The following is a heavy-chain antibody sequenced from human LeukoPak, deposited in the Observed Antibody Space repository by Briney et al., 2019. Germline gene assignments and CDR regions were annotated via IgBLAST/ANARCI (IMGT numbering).Heavy chain of an antibody. Sequence: PSETLSLTCTVSGGSISSYYWSWIRQPPGKGLEWIGYIYYSGSTNYNPSLKSRVTISVDTSKNQFSLKLSSVTAADTAVYYCARRLPDDFWSGSGYYFDYWGQGTLVTVSS. CDR3: ARRLPDDFWSGSGYYFDY. V-gene: IGHV4-59*08. J-gene: IGHJ4*02. CDR1: GGSISSYY. D-gene: IGHD3-3*01. CDR2: IYYSGST.